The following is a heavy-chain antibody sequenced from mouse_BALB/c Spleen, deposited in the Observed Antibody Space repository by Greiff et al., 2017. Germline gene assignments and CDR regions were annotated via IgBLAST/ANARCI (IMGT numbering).Heavy chain of an antibody. Sequence: VQLQQSGAELAKPGASVKMSCKASGYTFTSYWMHWVKQRPGQGLEWIGYINPSTGYTEYNQKFKDKATLTADKSSSTAYMQLSSLTSEDSAVYYCARSPSDYSSYWYFDVWGAGTTVTVSS. CDR2: INPSTGYT. V-gene: IGHV1-7*01. D-gene: IGHD2-13*01. J-gene: IGHJ1*01. CDR1: GYTFTSYW. CDR3: ARSPSDYSSYWYFDV.